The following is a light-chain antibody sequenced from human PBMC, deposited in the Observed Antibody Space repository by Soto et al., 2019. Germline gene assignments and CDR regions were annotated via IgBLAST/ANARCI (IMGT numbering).Light chain of an antibody. CDR2: DVS. J-gene: IGLJ1*01. Sequence: QSALTQPRSVSGSPGQPVTISCTGPSSDVGRYDYVSWYQQHPGKAPKLIIYDVSERPSGVPDRFSGSKFGNTASLTISGLQAEDEADYSCCSFAGSYTYVFGTGTSSPS. CDR3: CSFAGSYTYV. CDR1: SSDVGRYDY. V-gene: IGLV2-11*01.